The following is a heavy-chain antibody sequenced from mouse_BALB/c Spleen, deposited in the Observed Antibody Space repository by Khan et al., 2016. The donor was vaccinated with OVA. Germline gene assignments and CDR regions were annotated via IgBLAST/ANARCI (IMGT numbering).Heavy chain of an antibody. CDR2: IKYSGST. D-gene: IGHD1-1*01. CDR3: ARSGTITTVVATDFDY. V-gene: IGHV3-2*02. Sequence: EVQLQESGPGLVKPSHSLSLTCTVTGYSITSDYAWNWIRQFPGNKLEWMGYIKYSGSTSYNPSLKSRISITRDTSKNQFFLQLNSVTTEDTATYYCARSGTITTVVATDFDYWGQGTTLTVSS. CDR1: GYSITSDYA. J-gene: IGHJ2*01.